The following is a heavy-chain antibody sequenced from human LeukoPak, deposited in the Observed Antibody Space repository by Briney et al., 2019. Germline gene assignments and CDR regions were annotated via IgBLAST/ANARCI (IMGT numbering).Heavy chain of an antibody. CDR1: GFTFSSYG. D-gene: IGHD4-23*01. CDR2: ISYDGSNK. V-gene: IGHV3-30*18. CDR3: AKGGSRWSYYFDY. J-gene: IGHJ4*02. Sequence: GGSLRLSCAASGFTFSSYGMHWVRQAPGEGLEWVAVISYDGSNKYYADSVKGRFTISRDNSKNTLYLQMNSLRAEDTAVYYCAKGGSRWSYYFDYWGQGTLVTVSS.